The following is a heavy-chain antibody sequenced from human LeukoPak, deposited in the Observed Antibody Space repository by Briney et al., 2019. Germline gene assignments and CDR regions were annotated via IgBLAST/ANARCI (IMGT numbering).Heavy chain of an antibody. V-gene: IGHV4-39*01. CDR3: ARQATLPIVVVPAAAEY. J-gene: IGHJ4*02. CDR2: ICYSGST. CDR1: GGSISSSSYY. D-gene: IGHD2-2*01. Sequence: SETLSLTCTVSGGSISSSSYYWGWIRQPPGKGLEWIGSICYSGSTYYNPSPKSRVTISVDTSKNQFSLKLSSVTAADTAVYYCARQATLPIVVVPAAAEYWGQGTLVTVSS.